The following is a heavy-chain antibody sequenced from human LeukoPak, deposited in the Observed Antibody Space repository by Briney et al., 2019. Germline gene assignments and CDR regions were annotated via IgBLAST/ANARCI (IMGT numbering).Heavy chain of an antibody. J-gene: IGHJ6*03. Sequence: ASVKVSCKASGYSFTGYYIHWVRQAPGQGLEWMGWINPHGDVTKSAQKFQGRVTMTTDKSINTVFMELSGLTSDDTALYYCARGPNHYYYMDFWGKGTTVSVSS. CDR1: GYSFTGYY. V-gene: IGHV1-2*02. CDR3: ARGPNHYYYMDF. CDR2: INPHGDVT. D-gene: IGHD2-8*01.